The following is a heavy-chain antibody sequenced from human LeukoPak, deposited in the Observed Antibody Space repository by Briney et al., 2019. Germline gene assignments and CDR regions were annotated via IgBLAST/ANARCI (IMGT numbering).Heavy chain of an antibody. CDR2: ISGSGGST. CDR3: AKDLIAAAAG. D-gene: IGHD6-13*01. Sequence: PGGSLRLSCAASGFTFSTYWMNWVRQAPGKGLEWVSAISGSGGSTYYADSVKGRFTISRDNSKNTLYLQMNSLRAEDTAVYYCAKDLIAAAAGWGQGTLVTVSS. CDR1: GFTFSTYW. V-gene: IGHV3-23*01. J-gene: IGHJ4*02.